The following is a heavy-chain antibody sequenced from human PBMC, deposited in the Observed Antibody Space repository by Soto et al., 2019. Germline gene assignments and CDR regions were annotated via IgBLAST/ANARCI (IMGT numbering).Heavy chain of an antibody. Sequence: GPTRVNATQTLTLTCTFSGFSLSTSVMCVSWIRQPPGKALEWLALIYWDDDKYYSTSLKTRLTISKDTSKNQVVLTVTNLDPVDTATYYCARPIYCSTTSRDYWGQGTPVTVSS. CDR3: ARPIYCSTTSRDY. CDR1: GFSLSTSVMC. CDR2: IYWDDDK. D-gene: IGHD2-2*01. J-gene: IGHJ4*02. V-gene: IGHV2-70*01.